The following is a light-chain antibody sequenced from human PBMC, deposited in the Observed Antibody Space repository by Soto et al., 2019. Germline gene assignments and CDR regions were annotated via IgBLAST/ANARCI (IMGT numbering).Light chain of an antibody. J-gene: IGKJ1*01. CDR3: QQRSNWPPWT. V-gene: IGKV3-11*01. CDR1: QSVGSY. Sequence: IVSTQSPATLPLSPGERVNLTCRASQSVGSYLAWYQQKPGQAPRLLIYDASNRATGIPARFSGSGSGTDFTLTIRSLEPEDFAVYYCQQRSNWPPWTFGQGTKVDIK. CDR2: DAS.